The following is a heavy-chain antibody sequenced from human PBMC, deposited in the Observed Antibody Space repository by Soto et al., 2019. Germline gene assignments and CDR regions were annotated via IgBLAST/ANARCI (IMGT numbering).Heavy chain of an antibody. CDR3: TRHEGGAAADRPLDY. CDR2: INHSGRT. J-gene: IGHJ4*02. D-gene: IGHD6-13*01. Sequence: SETLSLTCGVYGGSFSGYYWSWIRQPPGKGLEWIGEINHSGRTHNNPALKSRVTMSVDTYTNQFFLKMNSVTAVDTAVYYCTRHEGGAAADRPLDYWGQGTLVTVSS. V-gene: IGHV4-34*01. CDR1: GGSFSGYY.